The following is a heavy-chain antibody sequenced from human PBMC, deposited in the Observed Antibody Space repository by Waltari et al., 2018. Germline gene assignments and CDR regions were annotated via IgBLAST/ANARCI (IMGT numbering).Heavy chain of an antibody. CDR3: AKDSGWGQYFDY. CDR1: GSRFCTFA. J-gene: IGHJ4*02. Sequence: QVQLVESGGGVVQPGRSLRLSSSASGSRFCTFAIHLVRQAPGKGLEWVAVISYDGSNKYYADSVKGRFTISRDNSKNTLYLQMNSLRAEDTAVYYCAKDSGWGQYFDYWGQGTLVTVSS. V-gene: IGHV3-30*18. D-gene: IGHD6-19*01. CDR2: ISYDGSNK.